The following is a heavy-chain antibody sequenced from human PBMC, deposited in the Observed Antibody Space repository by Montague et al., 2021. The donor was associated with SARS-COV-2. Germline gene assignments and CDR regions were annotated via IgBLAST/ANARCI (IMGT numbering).Heavy chain of an antibody. CDR3: ARGTVGINMILVVINSVNYYFDS. CDR2: INHSGST. D-gene: IGHD3-22*01. Sequence: SETLSLTCAVYGESFSGYYWTWIRQSPGKGLEWIGEINHSGSTNYSPSLESRVAISVDTSKNQFSLKLNSVTAADTAMYYCARGTVGINMILVVINSVNYYFDSWGQGTLVTVSP. J-gene: IGHJ4*02. V-gene: IGHV4-34*01. CDR1: GESFSGYY.